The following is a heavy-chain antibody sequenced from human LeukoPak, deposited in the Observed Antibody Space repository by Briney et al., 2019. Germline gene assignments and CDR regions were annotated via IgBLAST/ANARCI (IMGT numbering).Heavy chain of an antibody. CDR3: ARGYSRYYYYMDV. CDR2: IGTAGDT. J-gene: IGHJ6*03. D-gene: IGHD1-14*01. Sequence: PGGPLRLSCVASGFSFSLYDMHWVRQATGKGLECVSYIGTAGDTDYADSAKGRFTISRENVKNSLFLQMNSLRAGDTAVYYCARGYSRYYYYMDVWGKGTTVTVS. CDR1: GFSFSLYD. V-gene: IGHV3-13*01.